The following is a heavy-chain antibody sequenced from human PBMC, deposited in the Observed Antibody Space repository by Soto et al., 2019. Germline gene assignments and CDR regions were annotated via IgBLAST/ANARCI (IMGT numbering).Heavy chain of an antibody. D-gene: IGHD2-2*01. Sequence: ASVKVSCKASGYTFTGYYMHWVRQAPGQGLEWMGWINPNSGGTNYAQKFQGWVTMTRDTSISTAYMELSSLRSDDTAVYDLARGGDTVLVSAAMEIAAAFGYFDYWGQGTLVTVSS. CDR2: INPNSGGT. J-gene: IGHJ4*02. CDR1: GYTFTGYY. CDR3: ARGGDTVLVSAAMEIAAAFGYFDY. V-gene: IGHV1-2*04.